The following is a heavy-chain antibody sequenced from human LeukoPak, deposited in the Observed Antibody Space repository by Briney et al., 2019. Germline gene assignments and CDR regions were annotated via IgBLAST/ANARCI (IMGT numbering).Heavy chain of an antibody. D-gene: IGHD3-3*01. CDR1: TFTISSSW. V-gene: IGHV3-7*03. Sequence: PGGSLRLSCAASTFTISSSWMNWVRQSPGKGLEWVANIKEDGTEKYYVDSVKGRFTIFRDNAKNSLYLQMNSLRAEDTAVYYCARPHNNWRWYFDLWGRGTLVTVSS. CDR2: IKEDGTEK. J-gene: IGHJ2*01. CDR3: ARPHNNWRWYFDL.